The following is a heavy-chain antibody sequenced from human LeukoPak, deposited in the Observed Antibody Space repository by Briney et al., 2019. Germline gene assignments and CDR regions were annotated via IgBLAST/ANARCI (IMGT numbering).Heavy chain of an antibody. CDR1: GVSISSYY. CDR3: ARAGTYDSSGYYYLDI. CDR2: IYYSGST. D-gene: IGHD3-22*01. J-gene: IGHJ3*02. V-gene: IGHV4-59*01. Sequence: PSETLSLTCTVSGVSISSYYWSWIRQPPGKGLEWIGYIYYSGSTNYNPSLKSRVTILVDTSKNQFSLKLSSVTAADTAVYYCARAGTYDSSGYYYLDIWGQGTMVTVSS.